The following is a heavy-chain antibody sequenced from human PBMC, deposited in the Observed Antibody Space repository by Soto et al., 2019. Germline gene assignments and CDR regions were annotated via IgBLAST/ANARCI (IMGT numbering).Heavy chain of an antibody. V-gene: IGHV3-23*01. J-gene: IGHJ4*02. CDR1: DFPFRSFS. Sequence: EVQLLESGGDLVQPGGSLGLSFAPLDFPFRSFSLAWVDRARGKGLAWASGLSGTGYSRSYIVSVKGRFTISRDNSKNTLYLQMHSLRVEDTAVYYCARSLGNHWNDYYFYFWGQGTLVTVSS. CDR2: LSGTGYSR. CDR3: ARSLGNHWNDYYFYF. D-gene: IGHD1-1*01.